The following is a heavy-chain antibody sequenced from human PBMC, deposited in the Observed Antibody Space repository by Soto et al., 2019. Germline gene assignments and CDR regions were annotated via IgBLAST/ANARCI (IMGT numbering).Heavy chain of an antibody. Sequence: QAHLEQSGAEVKRPGASVKVSCKASGYTFSDFDINWLRQASGQGPEWMGWMNAKSGDTFFAQRFQGKFNMTRDTSLSTAYMEVGSLTSDDTAMYYCARGNTFNYAGFDVWGQGTTVAVSS. D-gene: IGHD3-16*01. J-gene: IGHJ6*02. CDR2: MNAKSGDT. CDR3: ARGNTFNYAGFDV. CDR1: GYTFSDFD. V-gene: IGHV1-8*01.